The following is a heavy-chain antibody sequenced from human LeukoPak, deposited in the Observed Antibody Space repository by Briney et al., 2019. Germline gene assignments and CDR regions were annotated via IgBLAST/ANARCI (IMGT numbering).Heavy chain of an antibody. CDR1: GFTFSNAC. V-gene: IGHV3-15*01. D-gene: IGHD5-18*01. Sequence: GGSLRLSCAASGFTFSNACMSWVRQAPGKGPEWVGHIKGKAEGGTTDYAAPVQGRFTISRDDSKNTLYLQMNSLKTEDTAVYYCTTGTWIQLWLADYWGQGTLVTVSS. J-gene: IGHJ4*02. CDR3: TTGTWIQLWLADY. CDR2: IKGKAEGGTT.